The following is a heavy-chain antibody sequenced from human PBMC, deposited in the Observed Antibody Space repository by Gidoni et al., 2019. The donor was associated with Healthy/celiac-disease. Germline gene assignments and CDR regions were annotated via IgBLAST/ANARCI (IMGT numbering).Heavy chain of an antibody. CDR3: ARHNYGDSGQDFDY. D-gene: IGHD4-17*01. Sequence: QLQLQESGPGLVKPSETLSLTCTVSGGSISSSSYYWGWIRQPPGKGLEWIGSIYYSGSTYYNPSLKSRVTISVDTSKNQFSLKLSSVTAADTAVYYCARHNYGDSGQDFDYWGQGTLVTVSS. CDR2: IYYSGST. J-gene: IGHJ4*02. CDR1: GGSISSSSYY. V-gene: IGHV4-39*01.